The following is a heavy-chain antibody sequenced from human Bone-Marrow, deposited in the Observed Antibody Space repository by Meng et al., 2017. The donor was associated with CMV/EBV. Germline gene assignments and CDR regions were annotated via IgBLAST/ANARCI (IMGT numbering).Heavy chain of an antibody. Sequence: QVQLVQSGAEVKKPGASVKVSCKASGYTFTSYYMHWVRQAPGQGLEWMGIINPSGGSTSYAQKFQGRVTMTRDTSTSTVYMELSSLRSEDTAVYYCARGYSSGWRYWYFDLWGRGTLVTVSS. V-gene: IGHV1-46*01. CDR3: ARGYSSGWRYWYFDL. J-gene: IGHJ2*01. D-gene: IGHD6-19*01. CDR1: GYTFTSYY. CDR2: INPSGGST.